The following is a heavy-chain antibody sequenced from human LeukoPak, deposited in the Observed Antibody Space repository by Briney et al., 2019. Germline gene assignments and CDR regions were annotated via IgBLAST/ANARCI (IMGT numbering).Heavy chain of an antibody. V-gene: IGHV1-2*06. CDR1: GYTFTGYY. CDR3: AREIGLYYYGSGGYYNY. J-gene: IGHJ4*02. CDR2: INPNSGGT. D-gene: IGHD3-10*01. Sequence: ASVKVSCKASGYTFTGYYMHWVRQAPGQGLEWMGRINPNSGGTNYAQKFQGRVTMTRDTSISTAYMELSRLRSDDTAVYYCAREIGLYYYGSGGYYNYWGQGTLVTVSS.